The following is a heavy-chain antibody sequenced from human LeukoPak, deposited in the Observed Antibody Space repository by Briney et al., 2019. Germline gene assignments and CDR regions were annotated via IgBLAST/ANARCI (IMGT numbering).Heavy chain of an antibody. CDR2: ISGSGGST. V-gene: IGHV3-23*01. D-gene: IGHD3-22*01. CDR1: GITLSNYG. CDR3: AKRGVVIRVILVGFHKEAYYFDS. Sequence: GGSLRLSCAVSGITLSNYGMSWVRQAPGKGLEWVAGISGSGGSTNYADSVKGRFTISRDNPKNTLYLQMNSLRAEDTAVYFCAKRGVVIRVILVGFHKEAYYFDSWGQGALVTVSS. J-gene: IGHJ4*02.